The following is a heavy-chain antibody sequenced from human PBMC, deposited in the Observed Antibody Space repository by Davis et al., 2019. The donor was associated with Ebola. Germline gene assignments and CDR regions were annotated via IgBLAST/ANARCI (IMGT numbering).Heavy chain of an antibody. Sequence: ASVKVSCKASGYTFTGYYMHWVRQAPGQGLEWMGWINPNSGGTNYAQKFQGRVTMTRDTSISTAYMELSRLRSDDTAVYYCARDPTARYCSSTSCYPWFDPWGQGTLVTVSS. CDR3: ARDPTARYCSSTSCYPWFDP. CDR2: INPNSGGT. CDR1: GYTFTGYY. D-gene: IGHD2-2*01. V-gene: IGHV1-2*02. J-gene: IGHJ5*02.